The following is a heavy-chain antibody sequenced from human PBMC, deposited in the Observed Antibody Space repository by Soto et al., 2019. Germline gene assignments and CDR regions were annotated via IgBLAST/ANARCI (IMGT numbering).Heavy chain of an antibody. Sequence: QVQLVQSGAEVKKPGASVKVSCKASGYTFTSYDINWVRQATGQGLEWVGWMSPNSGNTGYAQKFQGRVTMTRTTSASTAYMELTSLRSDDTAVYYCARGPPKWGFDYWGQGTLVTVSS. CDR1: GYTFTSYD. J-gene: IGHJ4*02. CDR2: MSPNSGNT. V-gene: IGHV1-8*01. D-gene: IGHD7-27*01. CDR3: ARGPPKWGFDY.